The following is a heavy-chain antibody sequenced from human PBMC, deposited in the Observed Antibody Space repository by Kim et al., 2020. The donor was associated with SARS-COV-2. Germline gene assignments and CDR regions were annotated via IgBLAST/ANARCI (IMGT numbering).Heavy chain of an antibody. CDR3: ARDGHYYDSSDTFDY. Sequence: DSVKGRFTISRDNAKNSLYLQMNSLRAEDTAVYYCARDGHYYDSSDTFDYWGQGTLVTVSS. V-gene: IGHV3-48*03. J-gene: IGHJ4*02. D-gene: IGHD3-22*01.